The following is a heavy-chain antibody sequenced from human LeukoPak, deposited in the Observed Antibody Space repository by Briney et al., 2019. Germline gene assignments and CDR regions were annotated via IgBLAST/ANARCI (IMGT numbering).Heavy chain of an antibody. CDR2: ISGSGGST. J-gene: IGHJ5*02. D-gene: IGHD6-19*01. CDR3: EKDAGYSSGWYGNWFDP. V-gene: IGHV3-23*01. CDR1: GFTFSSYA. Sequence: GGSLRLSCAASGFTFSSYAMSWVRQAPGKGLEWVSAISGSGGSTYYADSVKGRFTISRDNSKNTLYLQMNSLRAEDTAVYYCEKDAGYSSGWYGNWFDPWGQGTLVTVSS.